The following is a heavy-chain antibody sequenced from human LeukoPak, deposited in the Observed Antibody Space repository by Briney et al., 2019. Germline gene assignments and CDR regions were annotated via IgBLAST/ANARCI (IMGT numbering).Heavy chain of an antibody. Sequence: GGSLRLSCAASGFTFSSYAMHWVRQAPGKGLEWVAVISYDGSNKYYADSVKGRFTTSRDNSKNTLYLQMNSLRAEDTAVYYCAGYPPDTAMVKDYYYGMDVWGQGTTVTVSS. CDR1: GFTFSSYA. CDR2: ISYDGSNK. J-gene: IGHJ6*02. CDR3: AGYPPDTAMVKDYYYGMDV. V-gene: IGHV3-30-3*01. D-gene: IGHD5-18*01.